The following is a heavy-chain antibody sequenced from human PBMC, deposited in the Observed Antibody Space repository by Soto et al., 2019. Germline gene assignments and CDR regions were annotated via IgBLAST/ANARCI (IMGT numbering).Heavy chain of an antibody. CDR1: GGSISSGGYY. CDR2: IYYSGST. V-gene: IGHV4-31*03. J-gene: IGHJ5*02. Sequence: PSETLSLTCTVSGGSISSGGYYWSWIRQHPGKGLEWIGYIYYSGSTYYNPSLKSRVTISVDTSKNQFSLKLSSVTAADTAVYYCARSYGDYPRDWFDPWGQGTLVTVSS. CDR3: ARSYGDYPRDWFDP. D-gene: IGHD4-17*01.